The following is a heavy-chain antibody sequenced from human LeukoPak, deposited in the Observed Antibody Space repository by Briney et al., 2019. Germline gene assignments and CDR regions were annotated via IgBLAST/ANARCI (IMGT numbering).Heavy chain of an antibody. V-gene: IGHV3-30*18. J-gene: IGHJ3*02. D-gene: IGHD1-7*01. CDR3: AKTGTTDAFDT. CDR2: ISYDGSNK. Sequence: PGGSLSLSCAASGFTFSSYGMHWVRQAPGKGLGWVAVISYDGSNKYYADSVKGRFTISRDNSKNTLYLQMNSLRAEDTAVYYCAKTGTTDAFDTWGQGTMVTVSS. CDR1: GFTFSSYG.